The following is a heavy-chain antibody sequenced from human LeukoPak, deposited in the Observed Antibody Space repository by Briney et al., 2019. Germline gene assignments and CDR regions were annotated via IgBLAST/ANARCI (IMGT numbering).Heavy chain of an antibody. CDR1: GYTFTGYY. J-gene: IGHJ4*02. D-gene: IGHD5-12*01. CDR3: ARGSTGNKYSGYDPLHY. CDR2: TNPTSGGT. Sequence: GATVKVSFKASGYTFTGYYMHWVRQAPGQGLEWMGWTNPTSGGTNYAPKFQGRVTMTRDTSITTAYMELNRLTSDDTAVYYCARGSTGNKYSGYDPLHYWGQGTLVTVSS. V-gene: IGHV1-2*02.